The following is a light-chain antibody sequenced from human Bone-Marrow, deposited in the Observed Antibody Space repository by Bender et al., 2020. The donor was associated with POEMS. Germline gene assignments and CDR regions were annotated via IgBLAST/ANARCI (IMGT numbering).Light chain of an antibody. Sequence: QSALTQPDSVSGSRGQSITISCTGTSNDVGGYKYVSWYQQHPGKAPQLNIYDVTNRPSGISNRFSGSKSGNTASLTISGLQAEDEADYYCCSYAGSSTWVFGGGTKLTVL. CDR1: SNDVGGYKY. J-gene: IGLJ3*02. CDR2: DVT. CDR3: CSYAGSSTWV. V-gene: IGLV2-14*03.